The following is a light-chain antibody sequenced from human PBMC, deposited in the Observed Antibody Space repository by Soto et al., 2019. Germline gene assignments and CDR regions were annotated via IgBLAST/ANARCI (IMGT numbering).Light chain of an antibody. J-gene: IGKJ1*01. CDR1: QSISSW. Sequence: DIQMTQSPSTLSASVGDRVTITCRASQSISSWLAWYQQKPGKAPKLLIYDASRLERGVPSRLSGSGSGTDFTLSISSLQPDDFSTYYCQQYHSFAETCGRGIKVEIK. CDR2: DAS. CDR3: QQYHSFAET. V-gene: IGKV1-5*01.